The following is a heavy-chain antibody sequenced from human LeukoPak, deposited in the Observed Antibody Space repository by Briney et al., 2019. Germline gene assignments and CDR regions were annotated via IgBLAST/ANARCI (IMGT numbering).Heavy chain of an antibody. J-gene: IGHJ4*02. CDR2: INPSGGST. CDR1: GYTFTSYY. Sequence: ASVKVSCKASGYTFTSYYMHWVRQAPGQGLEWMGIINPSGGSTSYAQRFQGRVTMTEDTSTSTVYMELSSLRSEDTAVYYCASATYSSGWWGYWGQGTLVTVSS. D-gene: IGHD6-19*01. V-gene: IGHV1-46*01. CDR3: ASATYSSGWWGY.